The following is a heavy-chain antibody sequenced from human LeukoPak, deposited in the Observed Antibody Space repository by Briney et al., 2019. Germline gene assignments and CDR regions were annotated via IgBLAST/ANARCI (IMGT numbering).Heavy chain of an antibody. D-gene: IGHD2-2*01. Sequence: ISGSGGSTYYADSVKGRFTISRDNSKNTLYLQMNSLRAEDTAVYYCAKDRVVVVPAAIFDYWGQGTLVTVSS. CDR3: AKDRVVVVPAAIFDY. V-gene: IGHV3-23*01. J-gene: IGHJ4*02. CDR2: ISGSGGST.